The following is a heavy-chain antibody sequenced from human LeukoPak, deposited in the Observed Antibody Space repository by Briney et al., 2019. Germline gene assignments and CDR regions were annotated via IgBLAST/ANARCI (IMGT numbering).Heavy chain of an antibody. Sequence: GRSLRLSCVVSGFTFTSYGMHWVRQAPGKGLEWAAVISYDGSNKKFADAVKGRFTISRDNSKSTLYLQMNSLRPEDTAVYYCAKDPDKGNCSGGSCYPWGQGTLVTVSS. V-gene: IGHV3-30*18. J-gene: IGHJ5*02. CDR2: ISYDGSNK. D-gene: IGHD2-15*01. CDR1: GFTFTSYG. CDR3: AKDPDKGNCSGGSCYP.